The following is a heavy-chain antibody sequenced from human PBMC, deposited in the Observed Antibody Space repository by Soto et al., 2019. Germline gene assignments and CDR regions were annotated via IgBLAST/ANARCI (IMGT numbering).Heavy chain of an antibody. CDR1: GGSIGFYY. Sequence: SETLSLTCTVSGGSIGFYYWSWIRQPPGKGLEWIGYIFYSGATAYNPSLKSRVTISVDTSKNQFSLELGSVTAADTGVYYCARHRNWNDFAGDSWGVGTLVTVSS. V-gene: IGHV4-59*08. J-gene: IGHJ4*02. D-gene: IGHD1-1*01. CDR2: IFYSGAT. CDR3: ARHRNWNDFAGDS.